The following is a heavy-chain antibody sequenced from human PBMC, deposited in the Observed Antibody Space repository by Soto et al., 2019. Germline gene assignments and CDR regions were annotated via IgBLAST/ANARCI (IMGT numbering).Heavy chain of an antibody. CDR2: ISSGGNYR. D-gene: IGHD2-15*01. CDR1: GFTFRSYS. J-gene: IGHJ4*02. V-gene: IGHV3-21*01. CDR3: ATGSTSGGRTG. Sequence: EVQLVESGGGLVKPGGSLRLSCAASGFTFRSYSMNWVRQAPGKGLEWVSSISSGGNYRYYADSVKGRFTISRDNAKNSLYLQMNSLRADDTAVYYCATGSTSGGRTGWGQGTLVTVSS.